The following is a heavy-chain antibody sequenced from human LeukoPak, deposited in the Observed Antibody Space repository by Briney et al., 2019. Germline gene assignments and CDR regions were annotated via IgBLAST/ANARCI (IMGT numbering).Heavy chain of an antibody. Sequence: GGSLRLSCAASGFTFSSYSMNWVRQAPGKGLEWVSSISSSSSYIYYADSVKGRFTISRDNAKNSLYLQMNSLRAEDTAVYYCATGVEMATIHNRYAFDIWGQGTMVTVSS. V-gene: IGHV3-21*01. D-gene: IGHD5-24*01. CDR3: ATGVEMATIHNRYAFDI. CDR2: ISSSSSYI. J-gene: IGHJ3*02. CDR1: GFTFSSYS.